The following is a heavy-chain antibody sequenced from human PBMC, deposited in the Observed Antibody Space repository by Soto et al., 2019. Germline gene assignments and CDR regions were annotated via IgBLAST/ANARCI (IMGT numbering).Heavy chain of an antibody. CDR1: GGTFSSYA. CDR3: ARGLETSTGYSSSWYYFDY. Sequence: SVKVFCKASGGTFSSYAISWVRQAPGQGLEWMGGIIPIFGTANYAQKFQGRVTITADKSTSTAYMELSSLRSEDTAVYYCARGLETSTGYSSSWYYFDYWGQGTLVTVS. D-gene: IGHD6-13*01. CDR2: IIPIFGTA. J-gene: IGHJ4*02. V-gene: IGHV1-69*06.